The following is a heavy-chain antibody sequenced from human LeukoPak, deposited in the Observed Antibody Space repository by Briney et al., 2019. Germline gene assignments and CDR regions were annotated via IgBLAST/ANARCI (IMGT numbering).Heavy chain of an antibody. V-gene: IGHV4-38-2*02. J-gene: IGHJ5*02. CDR1: GYSITSGYY. CDR2: IYHSGST. CDR3: ARDHRRELRRWFDP. Sequence: SETLSLTCAVSGYSITSGYYWAWIRQPPGKGLEWIGNIYHSGSTYYNPSLKSRVTVSVDTSKNQFSLKLSSVTAADTAVYYCARDHRRELRRWFDPWGQGTLVTVSS. D-gene: IGHD1-26*01.